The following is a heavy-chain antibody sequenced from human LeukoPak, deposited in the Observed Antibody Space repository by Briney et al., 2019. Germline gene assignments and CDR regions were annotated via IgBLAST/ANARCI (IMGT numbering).Heavy chain of an antibody. Sequence: PGGSLRLSCAASGFTFSSYSMNWVRQAPGKGLEWVSGISGGGGSTYYADPVKGRFTISRENSKNTLHLQMNSLRAEDTAVYYCAKDPLGYSGCPPDYWGQGTLVTVSS. CDR2: ISGGGGST. V-gene: IGHV3-23*01. D-gene: IGHD5-12*01. CDR1: GFTFSSYS. J-gene: IGHJ4*02. CDR3: AKDPLGYSGCPPDY.